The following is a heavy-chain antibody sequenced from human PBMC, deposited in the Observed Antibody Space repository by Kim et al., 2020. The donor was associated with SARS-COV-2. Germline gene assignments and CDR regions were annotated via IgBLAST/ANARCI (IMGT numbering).Heavy chain of an antibody. V-gene: IGHV4-4*07. D-gene: IGHD3-3*01. J-gene: IGHJ4*02. Sequence: SETLSLTCTVSGGSISSYYWSWIRQPAGKGLEWIGRIYTSGSTNYNPSLKSRVTMSVDTSKNQFSLKLSSVTAADTAVYYCARVGGFYDFWSGYPASYYFDYWGQGTLVTVSS. CDR2: IYTSGST. CDR1: GGSISSYY. CDR3: ARVGGFYDFWSGYPASYYFDY.